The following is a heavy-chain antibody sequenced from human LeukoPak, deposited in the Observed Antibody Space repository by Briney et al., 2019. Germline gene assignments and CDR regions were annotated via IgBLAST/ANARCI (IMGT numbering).Heavy chain of an antibody. D-gene: IGHD2-2*01. CDR2: IYTSGST. CDR1: GGSISSYY. CDR3: ARDQPPAATRTPMDV. Sequence: SETLSLTCTVSGGSISSYYRSWIRQPAGKGLEWIGRIYTSGSTNYNPSLKSRVTMSVDTSKNQFSLKLSSVTAADTAVYYCARDQPPAATRTPMDVWGKGTTVTVSS. J-gene: IGHJ6*04. V-gene: IGHV4-4*07.